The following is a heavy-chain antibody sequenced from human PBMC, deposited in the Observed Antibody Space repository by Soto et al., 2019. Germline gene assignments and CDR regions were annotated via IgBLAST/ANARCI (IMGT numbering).Heavy chain of an antibody. Sequence: SETLSLTCTVSGGSISSYYWSWIRQPPGKGLEWIGYIYYSGSTNYNPSLKSRVTISVDTSKNHFSLKLSSVTAADTAVYYCARVKGDSGYDPRSVYYYYYYMDVWGKGTTVTVSS. CDR1: GGSISSYY. J-gene: IGHJ6*03. CDR3: ARVKGDSGYDPRSVYYYYYYMDV. V-gene: IGHV4-59*01. CDR2: IYYSGST. D-gene: IGHD5-12*01.